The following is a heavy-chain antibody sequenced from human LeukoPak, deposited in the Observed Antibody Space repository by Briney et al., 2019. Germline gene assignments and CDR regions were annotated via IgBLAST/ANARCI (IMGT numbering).Heavy chain of an antibody. V-gene: IGHV1-2*02. CDR3: ASHGMEYYYYYDMDV. Sequence: ASVKVSCKASGYTFTGYYIHWVRQAPGQGLEWMGWINPNSGGTNFAQKFQGRVTLTRDTSISTAYMEMSRLRSDDTAVYYCASHGMEYYYYYDMDVWGKGTTVTVSS. CDR1: GYTFTGYY. D-gene: IGHD1-14*01. J-gene: IGHJ6*03. CDR2: INPNSGGT.